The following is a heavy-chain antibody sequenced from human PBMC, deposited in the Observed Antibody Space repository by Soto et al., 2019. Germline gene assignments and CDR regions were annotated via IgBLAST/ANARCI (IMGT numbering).Heavy chain of an antibody. V-gene: IGHV3-33*01. J-gene: IGHJ5*02. Sequence: QVQLVESGGGVVQPGRSLRLSCAASGFTFSSYGMHWVRQAPGKGLEWVAVIWCDGRNKYYADSVKGRFTISRDNSKNTLYLQITSLRAEDTDVYYCARDRMYSSSWFSWGQGTRVTVSS. CDR2: IWCDGRNK. CDR1: GFTFSSYG. D-gene: IGHD6-13*01. CDR3: ARDRMYSSSWFS.